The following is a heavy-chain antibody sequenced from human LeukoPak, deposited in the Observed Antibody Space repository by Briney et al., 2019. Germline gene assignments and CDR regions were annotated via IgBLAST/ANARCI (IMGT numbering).Heavy chain of an antibody. Sequence: PSQTLSLTCTVSGGSISSGSYDWYWIRQPAGKGLEWIGHIYTSGSTDYNPSLKSRVTISVDRSKNQMSLKLSSVTAADTAVYYCARCLGFLIGSSWYPDAFDIWGQGTMVTVSS. CDR3: ARCLGFLIGSSWYPDAFDI. CDR2: IYTSGST. J-gene: IGHJ3*02. V-gene: IGHV4-61*09. D-gene: IGHD6-13*01. CDR1: GGSISSGSYD.